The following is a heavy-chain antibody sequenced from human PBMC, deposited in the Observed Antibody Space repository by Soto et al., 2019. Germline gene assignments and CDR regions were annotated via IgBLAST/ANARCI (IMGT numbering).Heavy chain of an antibody. CDR3: AKDRVTTVTTKTFDY. CDR1: GFTFSSYA. J-gene: IGHJ4*02. V-gene: IGHV3-23*01. Sequence: EVQLLESGGGLVQPGGSLRLSCAPSGFTFSSYAMSWVRQAPRKGLEWVSALSASGTSTYYADSVKGRFTISRDNSKNTLYLQLNSLGAEDTAVYYCAKDRVTTVTTKTFDYWGQGTLVTVSS. CDR2: LSASGTST. D-gene: IGHD4-17*01.